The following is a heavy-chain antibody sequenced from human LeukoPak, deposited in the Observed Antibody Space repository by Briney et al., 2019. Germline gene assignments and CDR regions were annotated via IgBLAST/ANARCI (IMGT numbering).Heavy chain of an antibody. Sequence: PGGSLRLSCAASGFTFSNYGMHWVRQAPGKGLEWVAVIWYDGSNKYYADSVKGRFTISRDNSKNTLYLQMNSLRVEDTAVYHCARTRDGGKASIDYWGQGTLVTVSS. CDR1: GFTFSNYG. V-gene: IGHV3-33*01. CDR2: IWYDGSNK. D-gene: IGHD4-23*01. CDR3: ARTRDGGKASIDY. J-gene: IGHJ4*02.